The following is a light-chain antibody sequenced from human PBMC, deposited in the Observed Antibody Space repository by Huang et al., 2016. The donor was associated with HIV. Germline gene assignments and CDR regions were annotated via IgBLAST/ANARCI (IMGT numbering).Light chain of an antibody. CDR2: KAS. V-gene: IGKV1-5*03. CDR3: QQYSNNPST. CDR1: QSINDY. J-gene: IGKJ2*01. Sequence: DIQMTQSPSTLSASIGDRVTITCRASQSINDYLAWYQQKPGKAPNLLIYKASTLQSGVPSRFSGGWSGTEFTLTISSLQPDDFATYYCQQYSNNPSTFGQGTKLEIK.